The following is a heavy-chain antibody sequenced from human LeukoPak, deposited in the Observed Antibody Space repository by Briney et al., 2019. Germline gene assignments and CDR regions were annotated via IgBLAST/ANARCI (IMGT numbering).Heavy chain of an antibody. V-gene: IGHV4-59*08. CDR2: ISYSGFT. CDR1: GGSISSYQ. J-gene: IGHJ4*02. D-gene: IGHD2/OR15-2a*01. CDR3: AGHHPRNTVDF. Sequence: PSETLSLTCTVSGGSISSYQWSWIRQPPGKGLEWIGYISYSGFTNYNPSLKSRVTISLDTSKNQFSLKLTSVTAADTAIYYCAGHHPRNTVDFWGQGTLVTVSS.